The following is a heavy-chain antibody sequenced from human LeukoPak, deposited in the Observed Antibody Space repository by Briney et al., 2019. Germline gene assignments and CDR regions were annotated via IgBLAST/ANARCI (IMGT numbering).Heavy chain of an antibody. CDR1: GFSFSTYA. CDR3: GKPAKYWLVRGNGVDV. Sequence: PGGSLRLSCAASGFSFSTYAMTWVRQAPGKRLEWVASIDAGGGDTYHSDSVKGRFTISRDNSMNTLYLQMNSLRADDTAVYYCGKPAKYWLVRGNGVDVWGQGTTVTVSS. J-gene: IGHJ6*02. V-gene: IGHV3-23*01. CDR2: IDAGGGDT. D-gene: IGHD6-19*01.